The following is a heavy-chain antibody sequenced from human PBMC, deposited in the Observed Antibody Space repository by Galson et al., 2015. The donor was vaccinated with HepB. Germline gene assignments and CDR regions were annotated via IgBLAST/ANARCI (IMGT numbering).Heavy chain of an antibody. V-gene: IGHV3-21*01. D-gene: IGHD2-8*01. J-gene: IGHJ6*03. CDR3: ASNDYYYYYMDV. Sequence: SLRLSCAASGFTFSSYSMNWVRQAPGKGLEWVSSISSSSSYIYYADSVKGRFTISRDNAKNSLYLQMNSLRAEDTAVYYCASNDYYYYYMDVWGKGTTVTVSS. CDR2: ISSSSSYI. CDR1: GFTFSSYS.